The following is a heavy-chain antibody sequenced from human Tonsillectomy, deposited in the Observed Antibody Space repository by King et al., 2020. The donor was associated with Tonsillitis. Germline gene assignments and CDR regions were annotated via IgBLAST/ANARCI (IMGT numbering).Heavy chain of an antibody. D-gene: IGHD6-6*01. CDR3: ARDRERAEMAARPIRYYYDGMDG. CDR2: ISYDGSNK. CDR1: GFTFSSYA. V-gene: IGHV3-30*04. J-gene: IGHJ6*02. Sequence: VQLVESGGGVVQPGRSLRLSCAASGFTFSSYAMHWVRQAPGKGLEWVAVISYDGSNKYYADSVKGRFTISRDNSKNTLYLQMNRLRAEDTAVYYCARDRERAEMAARPIRYYYDGMDGWGQGTTVTVSS.